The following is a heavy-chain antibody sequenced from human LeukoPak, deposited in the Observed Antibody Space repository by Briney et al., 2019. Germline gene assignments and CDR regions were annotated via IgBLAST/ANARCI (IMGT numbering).Heavy chain of an antibody. D-gene: IGHD1-26*01. CDR2: ITGGAENT. V-gene: IGHV3-23*01. Sequence: GESLRLSCAASGFTFSGYAMSWVRQAPGKGLKWLSTITGGAENTYYADSVKGRFTISGDNSKNTVYLQMNSLRAEDTAVYYCAKVLSGSQDYWGQGTLVTVFS. J-gene: IGHJ4*02. CDR3: AKVLSGSQDY. CDR1: GFTFSGYA.